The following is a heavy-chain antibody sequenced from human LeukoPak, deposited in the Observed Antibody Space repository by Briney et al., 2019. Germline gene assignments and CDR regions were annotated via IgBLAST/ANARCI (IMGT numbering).Heavy chain of an antibody. CDR1: GFTFNTQS. J-gene: IGHJ4*02. Sequence: GGSLRLSCAASGFTFNTQSMNWVRQAPGKGLEWVANMNQDGAQKSYVDSVKGRFTISRDNAKNTLYLQMNSLRADDTAVYYCARDLLRNSLDYWGQGSLVTVSS. V-gene: IGHV3-7*01. CDR3: ARDLLRNSLDY. D-gene: IGHD1-14*01. CDR2: MNQDGAQK.